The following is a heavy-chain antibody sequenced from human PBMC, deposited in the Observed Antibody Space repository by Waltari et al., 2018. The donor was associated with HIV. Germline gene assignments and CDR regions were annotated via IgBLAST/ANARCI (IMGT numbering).Heavy chain of an antibody. V-gene: IGHV3-15*01. Sequence: EVQLVESGGGLVKPGGSLRLSCVAPAITFRNAWMSWVRHAPGKGLEWVGRIKSGAEGGTTDYAAAVKGRFTISRDDSKHTLYLQMDSLKTEDTAVYYCTTLWYSYDSTDYWGQGTLVTVSS. D-gene: IGHD3-22*01. CDR3: TTLWYSYDSTDY. J-gene: IGHJ4*02. CDR2: IKSGAEGGTT. CDR1: AITFRNAW.